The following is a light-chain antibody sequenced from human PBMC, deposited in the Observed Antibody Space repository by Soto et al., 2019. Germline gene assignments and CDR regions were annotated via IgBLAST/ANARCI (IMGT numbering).Light chain of an antibody. Sequence: EIVMTQSPATLSVSPGERATLSCRASQNVGTKLAWYQQKHGQAPRLLINGASARATGIPARFSGSGSGTEFTLTISSLQSEDFAVYYCQQYNNRWTFGQGTKVEMK. CDR2: GAS. CDR3: QQYNNRWT. CDR1: QNVGTK. V-gene: IGKV3-15*01. J-gene: IGKJ1*01.